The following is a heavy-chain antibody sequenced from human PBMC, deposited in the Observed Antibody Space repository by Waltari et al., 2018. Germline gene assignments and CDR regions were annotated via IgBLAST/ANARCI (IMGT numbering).Heavy chain of an antibody. J-gene: IGHJ6*02. CDR3: ARSWGWICSSTSCYSDYYYYYGMDV. CDR1: GGSFSGYY. CDR2: INHSGST. V-gene: IGHV4-34*01. Sequence: QVQLQQWGAGLLKPSETLSLTCAVYGGSFSGYYWSWIRQPPGKGLEWIGEINHSGSTNYNPSLKSRVTISVDTSKNQFSLKLSSVTAADTAVYYCARSWGWICSSTSCYSDYYYYYGMDVWGQGTTVTVSS. D-gene: IGHD2-2*01.